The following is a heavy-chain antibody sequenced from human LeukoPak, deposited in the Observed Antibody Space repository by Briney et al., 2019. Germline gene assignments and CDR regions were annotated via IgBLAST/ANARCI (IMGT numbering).Heavy chain of an antibody. D-gene: IGHD3-22*01. V-gene: IGHV1-46*01. CDR1: GYTFTSYY. CDR3: ARVGTMIPHYYYMGV. Sequence: GASVKVSCKASGYTFTSYYMHWVRQAPGLGLEWMGIINPSGGSTSYAQKFQGRVTMTRDTSTSTVYMELSSLRSEDTAVYYCARVGTMIPHYYYMGVWGKGTTVTVSS. J-gene: IGHJ6*03. CDR2: INPSGGST.